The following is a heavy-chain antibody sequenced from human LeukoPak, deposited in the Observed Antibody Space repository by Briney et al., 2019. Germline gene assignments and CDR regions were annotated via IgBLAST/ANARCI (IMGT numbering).Heavy chain of an antibody. D-gene: IGHD4-11*01. V-gene: IGHV4-39*07. CDR3: ARRYSNYFFDY. CDR2: IYHSGST. Sequence: ASETLSLTCTVSGGSISSSSYYWGWIRQPPGKGLEWIGNIYHSGSTYYNPSLKSRVTISVDTSKNQFSLKLSSVTAADTAVYYCARRYSNYFFDYWGQGTLVTVSS. CDR1: GGSISSSSYY. J-gene: IGHJ4*02.